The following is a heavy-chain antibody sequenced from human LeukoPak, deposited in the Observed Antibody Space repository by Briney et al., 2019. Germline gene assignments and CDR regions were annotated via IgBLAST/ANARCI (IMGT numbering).Heavy chain of an antibody. D-gene: IGHD6-19*01. V-gene: IGHV3-30-3*01. CDR3: ARDPYSHDSSGFSYFLQY. Sequence: PGGSLRLSCVGSGFGFSKYSVHLVRQAPGKGLEWVAVVSYDGDFKLYGDSVKGRFTISRDNSQNMLFLQMNDLRPQDAATYFCARDPYSHDSSGFSYFLQYWGQGTVVTVSS. J-gene: IGHJ4*02. CDR1: GFGFSKYS. CDR2: VSYDGDFK.